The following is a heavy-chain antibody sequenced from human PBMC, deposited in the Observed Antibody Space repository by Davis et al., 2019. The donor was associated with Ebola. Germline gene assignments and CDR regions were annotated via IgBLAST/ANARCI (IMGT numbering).Heavy chain of an antibody. CDR1: GFTFSSYG. D-gene: IGHD3-16*01. V-gene: IGHV3-33*06. J-gene: IGHJ3*02. CDR3: AKDLGLGVVLTAFDI. CDR2: IWYDGSNK. Sequence: PGGSLRLSCAASGFTFSSYGMHWVRQAPGKGLEWVAVIWYDGSNKYYADSVKGRFTISRDNSKNTLYLQMNSLRAEDTAVYYCAKDLGLGVVLTAFDIWGQGTMVTVSS.